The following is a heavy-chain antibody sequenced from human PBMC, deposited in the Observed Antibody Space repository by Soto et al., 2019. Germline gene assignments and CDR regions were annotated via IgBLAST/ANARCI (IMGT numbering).Heavy chain of an antibody. CDR1: GGSISSGGYY. J-gene: IGHJ4*02. V-gene: IGHV4-31*03. Sequence: SETLSLTCTVSGGSISSGGYYWSWIRQHPGKGLEWIGYIYYSGSTYYNPSPKSRVTISVDTSKNQFSLKLSSVTAADTAVYYCARESPVRGYSYGLVREFDYWGQGTLVTVSS. CDR2: IYYSGST. CDR3: ARESPVRGYSYGLVREFDY. D-gene: IGHD5-18*01.